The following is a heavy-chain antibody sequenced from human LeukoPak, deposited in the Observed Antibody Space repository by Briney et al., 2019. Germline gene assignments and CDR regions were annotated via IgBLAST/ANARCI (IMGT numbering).Heavy chain of an antibody. J-gene: IGHJ4*02. Sequence: PGGSLRLSCAASGFTFSSYSMNWVRQAPGKGLEWVSSISSSNSLIYYADSLKGRFTISRDNAKNSLYLQMNSLRAEDTAVYYCVRSGSNSWYADYWGQGTLVTVSS. CDR1: GFTFSSYS. D-gene: IGHD6-13*01. V-gene: IGHV3-21*01. CDR2: ISSSNSLI. CDR3: VRSGSNSWYADY.